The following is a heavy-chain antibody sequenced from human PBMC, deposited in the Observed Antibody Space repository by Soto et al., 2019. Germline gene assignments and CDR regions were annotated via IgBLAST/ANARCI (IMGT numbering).Heavy chain of an antibody. Sequence: PSETLSLTCTVSGGSISSADYYWGWVRQPPGAGLEWLGFIFYTGNTSYNPSLRSRITISMDASKNQFSLKLSSVTAADTAVYYCARENTSVWFDPWGQGTLVTVSS. CDR3: ARENTSVWFDP. J-gene: IGHJ5*02. CDR1: GGSISSADYY. V-gene: IGHV4-30-4*01. CDR2: IFYTGNT.